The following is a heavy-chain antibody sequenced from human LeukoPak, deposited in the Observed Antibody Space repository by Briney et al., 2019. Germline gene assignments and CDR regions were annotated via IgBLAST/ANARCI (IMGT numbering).Heavy chain of an antibody. V-gene: IGHV5-51*07. CDR2: IYPDDSDT. CDR1: GYSFTNYW. D-gene: IGHD3-16*01. CDR3: ARIWLRAFDI. J-gene: IGHJ3*02. Sequence: GESLKISFKGSGYSFTNYWIAWVHQMPGKGLEWMGIIYPDDSDTRYSPSFQGQVTISADKSISTAYLQWSSLKASDTAMYYCARIWLRAFDIWGQGTMVTVSS.